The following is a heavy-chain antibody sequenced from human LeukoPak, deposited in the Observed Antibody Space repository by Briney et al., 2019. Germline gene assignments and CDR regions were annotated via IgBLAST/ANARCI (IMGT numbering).Heavy chain of an antibody. V-gene: IGHV4-39*07. Sequence: SETLSLTCTVSGGSIRNNSYYWGWIRQPPGKGLEWIGSIYYSGSTYYNPSLKSRVTISVDTSKNQFSLKLSSVTAADTAVYYCARAQEGIAAAWGQGTLVTVSS. D-gene: IGHD6-13*01. CDR3: ARAQEGIAAA. CDR2: IYYSGST. J-gene: IGHJ5*02. CDR1: GGSIRNNSYY.